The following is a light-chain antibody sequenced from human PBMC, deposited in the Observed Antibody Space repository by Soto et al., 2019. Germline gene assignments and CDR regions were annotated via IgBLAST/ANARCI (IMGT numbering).Light chain of an antibody. J-gene: IGKJ5*01. CDR3: QQRSNWVT. V-gene: IGKV3-11*01. CDR2: DAS. CDR1: QSVSSY. Sequence: EIVLTQSPATLSLSPGERATLSCRASQSVSSYLAWYQQKPGQAPRLLIYDASNRATGIPARFSGSGSRTDFTLTISSLEPEDFAVYYCQQRSNWVTSGQGTRLEIK.